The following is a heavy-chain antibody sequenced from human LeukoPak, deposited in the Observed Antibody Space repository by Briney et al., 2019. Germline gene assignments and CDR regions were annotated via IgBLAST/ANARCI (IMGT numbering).Heavy chain of an antibody. D-gene: IGHD3-16*02. CDR1: GFTFNSFA. CDR3: AKSLGVGGYTRYKGFDQ. V-gene: IGHV3-23*01. CDR2: ISGSDGTS. J-gene: IGHJ4*02. Sequence: GGSLRLSCAASGFTFNSFAMNWVRQAPGGGLEWVSSISGSDGTSHYADFVKGRFTISRDNSKNTLYLQMNSLRAEDTAAYYCAKSLGVGGYTRYKGFDQWGQGTLVVVSS.